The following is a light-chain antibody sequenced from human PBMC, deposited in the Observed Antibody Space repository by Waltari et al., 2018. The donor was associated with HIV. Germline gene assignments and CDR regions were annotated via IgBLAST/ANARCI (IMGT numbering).Light chain of an antibody. CDR2: GAS. J-gene: IGKJ1*01. CDR1: QCVSRSY. CDR3: QQYAYTPRT. Sequence: EIVLTQSPGTLSLSPGERATLSCSVSQCVSRSYLAWYQQKPGQPPRLLISGASSRATGIPDRFSGSGSGTDFTLTISRLEPEDVALYLCQQYAYTPRTFGEGTKVEIK. V-gene: IGKV3-20*01.